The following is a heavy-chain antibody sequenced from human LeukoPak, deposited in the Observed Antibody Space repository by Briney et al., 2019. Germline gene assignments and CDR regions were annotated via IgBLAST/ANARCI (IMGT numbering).Heavy chain of an antibody. CDR3: ARDGGFYYTASPNSWFDP. D-gene: IGHD2-15*01. V-gene: IGHV4-38-2*02. CDR1: GYSISSDYC. Sequence: SETLSLTCIVSGYSISSDYCWGWIRQAPGKGLEWIGSISHRGSPYYNPSLRSRVTLSADTPNNQFSLRLSSVTAADTAVYYCARDGGFYYTASPNSWFDPWGQGILVTVSS. J-gene: IGHJ5*02. CDR2: ISHRGSP.